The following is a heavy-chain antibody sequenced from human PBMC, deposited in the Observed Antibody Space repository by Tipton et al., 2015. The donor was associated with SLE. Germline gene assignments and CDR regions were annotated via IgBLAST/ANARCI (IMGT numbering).Heavy chain of an antibody. V-gene: IGHV4-59*11. J-gene: IGHJ5*02. D-gene: IGHD3-22*01. CDR1: GGSISSHY. CDR2: IYYSGNT. CDR3: ARDGRGYCDNSGCSEYHWFDP. Sequence: TLSLTCTVSGGSISSHYWSWFRQPPGKGLGWIGYIYYSGNTKYNPSLKSRVTISLHTSRTQFSLKLSSVTAADTAVYYCARDGRGYCDNSGCSEYHWFDPWGQGTLVTVSS.